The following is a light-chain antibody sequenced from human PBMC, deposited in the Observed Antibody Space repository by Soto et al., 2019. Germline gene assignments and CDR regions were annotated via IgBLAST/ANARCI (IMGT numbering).Light chain of an antibody. J-gene: IGKJ3*01. CDR1: QRVSTF. CDR2: EAS. V-gene: IGKV3-11*01. Sequence: IMLNQSPGTLSLTPGDRATLSCRASQRVSTFLAWYQQRPGQAPRLLISEASNRATGIPARFSGSGSGTDFTLTISSLEPEDFAVYYCQQYATSPFTFGPGTKVDI. CDR3: QQYATSPFT.